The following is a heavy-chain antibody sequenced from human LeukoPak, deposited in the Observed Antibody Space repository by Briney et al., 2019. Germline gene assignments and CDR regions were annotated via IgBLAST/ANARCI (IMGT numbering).Heavy chain of an antibody. CDR1: GYSFTSYW. CDR2: IYPGDSDT. Sequence: PGESLKISRKGSGYSFTSYWIGWVRQMPGKGLEWMGIIYPGDSDTRYSPSFQGQVTISADKSISTAYLQWSSLKASDTAMHYCARSFDIVVVPAAHGGAFDIWGQGTMVTVSS. CDR3: ARSFDIVVVPAAHGGAFDI. V-gene: IGHV5-51*01. J-gene: IGHJ3*02. D-gene: IGHD2-2*01.